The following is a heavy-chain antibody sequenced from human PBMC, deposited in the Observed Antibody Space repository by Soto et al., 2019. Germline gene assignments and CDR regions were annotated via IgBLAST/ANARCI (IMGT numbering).Heavy chain of an antibody. V-gene: IGHV1-18*04. J-gene: IGHJ4*02. CDR1: VFTSSG. CDR3: AREASTLISLDY. CDR2: ISPNNGDT. Sequence: ASVKVSCKASVFTSSGISWVRQAPGQRLEWMGWISPNNGDTIYAQKFQGRVTLTRDTSTSTAYMELYSLTSDDTAVYYCAREASTLISLDYWGQGTLVTVSS.